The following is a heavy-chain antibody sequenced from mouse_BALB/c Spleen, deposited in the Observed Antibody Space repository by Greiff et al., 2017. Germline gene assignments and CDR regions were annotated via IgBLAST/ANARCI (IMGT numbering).Heavy chain of an antibody. D-gene: IGHD1-1*01. V-gene: IGHV1S29*02. CDR2: IYPYNGGT. CDR3: AGITTVVATEFDY. CDR1: GYTFTDYN. J-gene: IGHJ2*01. Sequence: VHVKQSGPELVKPGASVKISCKASGYTFTDYNMHWVKQSHGKSLEWIGYIYPYNGGTGYNQKFKSKATLTVDNSSSTAYMELRSLTSEDSAVYYCAGITTVVATEFDYWGQGTTLTVSS.